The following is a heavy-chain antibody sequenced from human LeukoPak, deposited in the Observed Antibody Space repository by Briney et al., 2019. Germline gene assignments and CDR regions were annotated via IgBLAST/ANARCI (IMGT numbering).Heavy chain of an antibody. CDR3: AKIEYSSGVMGDDAFDI. CDR2: ISWNSGSI. V-gene: IGHV3-9*01. J-gene: IGHJ3*02. Sequence: PGRSLRLSCAASGFTFDDYAMHWVRQAPGKGLEWVSGISWNSGSIGYADSVKGRFTISRDNAKNSLYLQMNSLRAEDTALYYCAKIEYSSGVMGDDAFDIWGQGTMVTVSS. CDR1: GFTFDDYA. D-gene: IGHD6-19*01.